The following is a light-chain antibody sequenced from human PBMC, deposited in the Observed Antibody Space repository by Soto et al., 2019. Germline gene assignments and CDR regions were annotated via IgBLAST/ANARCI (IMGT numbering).Light chain of an antibody. CDR2: DAS. Sequence: EIVLTQSPATLSLSPGERATLSCRASQSVSSYLAWYQQKPGQAPRLLIYDASNRATGVPARSSGSGSWTAFTLTNSSLEAEDFVVYYCRLHSNWPFYTFGQGTKLEIK. CDR3: RLHSNWPFYT. V-gene: IGKV3-11*01. J-gene: IGKJ2*01. CDR1: QSVSSY.